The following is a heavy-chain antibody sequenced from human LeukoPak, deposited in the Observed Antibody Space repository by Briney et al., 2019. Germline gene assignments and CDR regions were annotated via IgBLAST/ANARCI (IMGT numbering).Heavy chain of an antibody. CDR2: IYPGDSDT. CDR3: ARTSIAARLPYNWFDP. Sequence: GESLKISCKGSGYSFTSSWIGWVRQMPGKGLEWMGIIYPGDSDTRYSPSFQGQVTISADKSISTAYLQWSSLKASDTAMYYCARTSIAARLPYNWFDPWGQGTLVTVSS. CDR1: GYSFTSSW. D-gene: IGHD6-6*01. J-gene: IGHJ5*02. V-gene: IGHV5-51*01.